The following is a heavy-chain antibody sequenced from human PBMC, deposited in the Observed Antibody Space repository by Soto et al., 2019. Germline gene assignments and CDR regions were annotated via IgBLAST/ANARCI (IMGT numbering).Heavy chain of an antibody. Sequence: VASVKVSCKASGYGFSNNFMHWVRQAPAHGLEWMGVINPTTGLTSNAQKFQGRINMTSDTSSSTAYMELSSKGSEDTRLYYWARALRNGYSYGMDIRGQGTTGTVSS. CDR3: ARALRNGYSYGMDI. D-gene: IGHD2-8*01. CDR2: INPTTGLT. CDR1: GYGFSNNF. V-gene: IGHV1-46*01. J-gene: IGHJ6*01.